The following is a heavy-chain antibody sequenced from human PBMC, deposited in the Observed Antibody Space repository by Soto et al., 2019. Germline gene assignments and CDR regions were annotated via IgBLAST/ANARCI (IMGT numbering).Heavy chain of an antibody. D-gene: IGHD6-13*01. V-gene: IGHV1-3*01. CDR3: VRRNVSATGIPCFDT. CDR2: INAANGDT. J-gene: IGHJ5*02. CDR1: LYTFTMYG. Sequence: ASVXVSFKSCLYTFTMYGIDGVRQAPGQRLDCMGWINAANGDTKYSPKFQGRVTITRDTSASTAYMELSSLRSEDTAVYYCVRRNVSATGIPCFDTWGQGTLLTVYS.